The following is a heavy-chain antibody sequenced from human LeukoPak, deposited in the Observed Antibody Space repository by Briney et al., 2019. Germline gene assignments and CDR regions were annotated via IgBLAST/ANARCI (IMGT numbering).Heavy chain of an antibody. CDR1: GYIFTTYF. V-gene: IGHV1-46*01. CDR2: INPRGGST. CDR3: ARVGTTGATADN. J-gene: IGHJ4*02. D-gene: IGHD4-11*01. Sequence: ASVKVSCKASGYIFTTYFMHWLRQAPGQGPEWMGIINPRGGSTDYAQRFQDRITMTSDTSTSTVYMELKSLTSEDTAVYFCARVGTTGATADNWGQGTLVTVSS.